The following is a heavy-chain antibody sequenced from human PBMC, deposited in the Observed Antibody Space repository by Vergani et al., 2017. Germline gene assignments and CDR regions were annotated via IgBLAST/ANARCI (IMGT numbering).Heavy chain of an antibody. D-gene: IGHD6-13*01. J-gene: IGHJ6*02. V-gene: IGHV4-61*01. CDR2: IYYSGST. Sequence: QVQLQESGPGLVKPSETLSLTCTVSGGSVSSGSYYWSWIRQPPGKGLEWIGYIYYSGSTNYNPSLKSRVTISVDTSQNQFSLKLSSVTAADTAVYYCARGSSSSWTDYYYYGMDVWGQGTTVTVSS. CDR1: GGSVSSGSYY. CDR3: ARGSSSSWTDYYYYGMDV.